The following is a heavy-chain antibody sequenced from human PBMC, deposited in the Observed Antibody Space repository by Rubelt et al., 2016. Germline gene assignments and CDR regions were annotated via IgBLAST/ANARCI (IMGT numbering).Heavy chain of an antibody. J-gene: IGHJ4*02. D-gene: IGHD6-13*01. CDR3: ARERWQQPDY. CDR1: GYTFTSYY. Sequence: QVQLVQSGAEVKKPGASVKVSCKASGYTFTSYYMYWVRQAPGQGLEWVGIINPSGGRTSYAQKFQGRVTVTGDTSTRTAYMGLRSRRSDDTAVYYCARERWQQPDYWGQGTLVTVSS. CDR2: INPSGGRT. V-gene: IGHV1-46*01.